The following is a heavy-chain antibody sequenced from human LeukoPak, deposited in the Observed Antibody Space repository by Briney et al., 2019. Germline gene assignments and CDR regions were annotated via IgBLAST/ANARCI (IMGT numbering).Heavy chain of an antibody. CDR1: GGSFSGYY. CDR3: ARYRRKSQGVITYYYDSSGYPFDP. D-gene: IGHD3-22*01. Sequence: SETLSLTCAVYGGSFSGYYWSWIRQPPGKGLEWIGEINHSGSTNYNPSLKSRVTISVDTSKNQFSLKLSSVTAADTAVYYCARYRRKSQGVITYYYDSSGYPFDPWGQGTLVTVSS. J-gene: IGHJ5*02. CDR2: INHSGST. V-gene: IGHV4-34*01.